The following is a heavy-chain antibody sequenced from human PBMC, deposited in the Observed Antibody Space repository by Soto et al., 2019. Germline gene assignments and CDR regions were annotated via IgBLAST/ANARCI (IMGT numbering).Heavy chain of an antibody. CDR2: IIPIFGTA. D-gene: IGHD2-15*01. J-gene: IGHJ4*02. CDR3: ARDRGGFQDCSGGSCYFDY. CDR1: GGTFSSYA. Sequence: SVKVSCKASGGTFSSYAISWVRQAPGQGLEWMGGIIPIFGTANYAQKFQGRVTITADESTSTAYMELSSLRSEDTAVYYCARDRGGFQDCSGGSCYFDYWGQGTRVTVS. V-gene: IGHV1-69*13.